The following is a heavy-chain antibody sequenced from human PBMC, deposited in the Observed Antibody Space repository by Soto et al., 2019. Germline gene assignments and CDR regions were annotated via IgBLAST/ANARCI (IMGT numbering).Heavy chain of an antibody. CDR1: GFPFSSYA. V-gene: IGHV3-23*01. Sequence: PGGSLRLSCAASGFPFSSYAMSWVRKAPGKGLEWVSAVSASGGTAYYADSVQGQFTISRDNSENTLYLQMNSLRAEDTAMFYCAKDRTSWHTWVFENWGQGTLVTVSS. CDR3: AKDRTSWHTWVFEN. J-gene: IGHJ4*02. CDR2: VSASGGTA. D-gene: IGHD3-3*01.